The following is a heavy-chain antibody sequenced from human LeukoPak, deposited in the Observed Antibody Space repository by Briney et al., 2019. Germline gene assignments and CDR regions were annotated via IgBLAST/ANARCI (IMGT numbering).Heavy chain of an antibody. D-gene: IGHD6-19*01. CDR3: ARHAHSSAWYLAY. CDR2: ISSSSSYI. Sequence: GGSLRLACAASGFTFSSYSMDWVRQAPGKGLEWVSSISSSSSYIYYADSVKGRFTISRDNAKNSLYLQMNSLRAEDTAVYYCARHAHSSAWYLAYWGQATLVTVSS. J-gene: IGHJ4*02. CDR1: GFTFSSYS. V-gene: IGHV3-21*01.